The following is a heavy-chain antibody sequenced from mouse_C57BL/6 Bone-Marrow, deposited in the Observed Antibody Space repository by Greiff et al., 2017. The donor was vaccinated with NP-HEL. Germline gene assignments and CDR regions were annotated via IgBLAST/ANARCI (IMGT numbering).Heavy chain of an antibody. CDR1: GFTFSDFY. V-gene: IGHV7-1*01. J-gene: IGHJ2*01. CDR2: SRNKANDYTT. CDR3: ARDIYLDY. Sequence: EVKVVESGGGLVQSGRSLRLSCATSGFTFSDFYMEWVRQAPGKGLEWIAASRNKANDYTTEYSASVKGRFIVSRDTSQSILYLQMNALRAEDTAIYYCARDIYLDYWGQGTTLTVSS. D-gene: IGHD1-3*01.